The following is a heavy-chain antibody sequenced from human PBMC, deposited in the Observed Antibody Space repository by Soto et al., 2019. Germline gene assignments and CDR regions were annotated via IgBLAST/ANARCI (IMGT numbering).Heavy chain of an antibody. CDR1: GFTFSSYS. D-gene: IGHD6-19*01. CDR3: ARGAGIAVTSTSFDC. J-gene: IGHJ4*02. CDR2: ISYDGSYK. Sequence: QVHLVESGGGVVQPGRSLRLSCAASGFTFSSYSMHWVRQARGKGLEWVAVISYDGSYKYNADSVKGRFTISRDNSRNTLYLQMNSLRADDTAVYYCARGAGIAVTSTSFDCWGQGTLVTVSS. V-gene: IGHV3-30-3*01.